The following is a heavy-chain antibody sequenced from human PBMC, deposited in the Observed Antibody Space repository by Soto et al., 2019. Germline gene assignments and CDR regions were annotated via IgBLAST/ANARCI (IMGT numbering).Heavy chain of an antibody. CDR1: GFTFSSYG. D-gene: IGHD4-17*01. V-gene: IGHV3-33*01. J-gene: IGHJ4*02. CDR3: ARGGVESGLRTLFDY. Sequence: GGSLRLSCAASGFTFSSYGMHWVRQAPGKGLEWVAVIWYDGSNKYYADSVKGRFTISRDNSKNTLYLQMNSLRAEDTAVYYCARGGVESGLRTLFDYWGQGTLVTVSS. CDR2: IWYDGSNK.